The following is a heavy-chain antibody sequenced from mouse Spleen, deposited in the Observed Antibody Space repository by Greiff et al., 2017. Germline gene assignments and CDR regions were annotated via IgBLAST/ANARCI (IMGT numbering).Heavy chain of an antibody. CDR3: TRSPTGGFDY. D-gene: IGHD2-10*01. Sequence: QVQLKQSGAELVRPGASVTLSCKASGYTFTDYEMHWVKQTPVHGLEWIGAIDPETGGTAYNQKFKGKAILTADKSSSTAYMELRSLTSEDSAVYYCTRSPTGGFDYWGQGTTLTVSS. CDR2: IDPETGGT. CDR1: GYTFTDYE. J-gene: IGHJ2*01. V-gene: IGHV1-15*01.